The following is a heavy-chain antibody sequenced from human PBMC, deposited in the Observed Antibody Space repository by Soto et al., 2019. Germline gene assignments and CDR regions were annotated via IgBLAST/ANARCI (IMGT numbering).Heavy chain of an antibody. V-gene: IGHV3-21*01. CDR2: ISSSSSYI. CDR3: ARVGVNDFWSGYGMDV. CDR1: GFTFSSYS. Sequence: GGSLRLSCAASGFTFSSYSMNWVRQAPGEGLEWVSSISSSSSYIYYADSVKGRFTISRDNAKNSLYLQMNSLRAEDTAVYYCARVGVNDFWSGYGMDVWGQGTTVTVSS. D-gene: IGHD3-3*01. J-gene: IGHJ6*02.